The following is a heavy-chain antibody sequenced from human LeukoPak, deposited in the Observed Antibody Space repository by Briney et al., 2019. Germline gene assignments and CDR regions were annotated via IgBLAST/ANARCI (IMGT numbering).Heavy chain of an antibody. CDR1: GFTFSSYA. V-gene: IGHV3-74*01. D-gene: IGHD3-10*01. Sequence: GGSLRLSCSASGFTFSSYAMHWVRQAPGKGLVWVSRINSDGSSTSYADSVKGRFTISRDNAKNTLYLQMNSLRAEDTAVYYCARDYGEYLFDYWGQGTLVTVSS. CDR2: INSDGSST. CDR3: ARDYGEYLFDY. J-gene: IGHJ4*02.